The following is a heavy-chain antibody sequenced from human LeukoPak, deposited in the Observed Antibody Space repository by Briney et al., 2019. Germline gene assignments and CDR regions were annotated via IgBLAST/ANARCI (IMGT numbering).Heavy chain of an antibody. CDR2: IYYSGST. CDR1: GGSISSSSYC. Sequence: SETLSLTCTVSGGSISSSSYCWGWIRQPPGKGLEWIGSIYYSGSTYYNPSLKSRVTISVDTSKNQFSLKLSSVTAADTAVYYCARIAYDFWSGFDYWGQGTLVTVSS. D-gene: IGHD3-3*01. V-gene: IGHV4-39*01. J-gene: IGHJ4*02. CDR3: ARIAYDFWSGFDY.